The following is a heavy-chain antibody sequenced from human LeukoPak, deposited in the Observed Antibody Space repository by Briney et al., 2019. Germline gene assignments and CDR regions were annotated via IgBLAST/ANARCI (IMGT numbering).Heavy chain of an antibody. D-gene: IGHD2-15*01. V-gene: IGHV4-59*12. CDR3: ARLHCSGGSCYSPSDNWFDP. CDR2: ICYSGST. J-gene: IGHJ5*02. CDR1: GGSISSYY. Sequence: SETLSLTCTVSGGSISSYYWSWIRQPPGKGLEWIAYICYSGSTNYNPSLKSRVTLSVDTSKNQFSLNLSSVTAADTAVYYCARLHCSGGSCYSPSDNWFDPWGQGTPVTVSS.